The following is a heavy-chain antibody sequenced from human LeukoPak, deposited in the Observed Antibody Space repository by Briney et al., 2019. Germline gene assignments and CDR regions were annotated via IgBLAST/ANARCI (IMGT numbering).Heavy chain of an antibody. V-gene: IGHV1-8*01. D-gene: IGHD4-23*01. CDR2: MNPNSGNT. Sequence: ASVKVSCKASGYTFTSYDINWVRQATGQGLEWMGWMNPNSGNTGYAQKFQGRVTITTDESTSTAYMELSSLRSEDTAVYYCARPETTVVTPYRFDYWGQGTLVTVSS. CDR3: ARPETTVVTPYRFDY. CDR1: GYTFTSYD. J-gene: IGHJ4*02.